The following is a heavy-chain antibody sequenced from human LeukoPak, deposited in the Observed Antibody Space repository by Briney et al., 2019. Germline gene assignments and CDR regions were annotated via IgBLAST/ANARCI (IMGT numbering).Heavy chain of an antibody. CDR3: ARDSCAGDCYSRYLDY. CDR1: GFTFNTFG. D-gene: IGHD2-21*02. J-gene: IGHJ4*02. V-gene: IGHV3-33*01. CDR2: IWYDGTHK. Sequence: GGSLKLSCAASGFTFNTFGMHWVRQAPGKGLESVASIWYDGTHKFYADSVKGRFAISIDNSKNTLYLQLNSLRAEDTAMYYCARDSCAGDCYSRYLDYWGQGSLVTVSS.